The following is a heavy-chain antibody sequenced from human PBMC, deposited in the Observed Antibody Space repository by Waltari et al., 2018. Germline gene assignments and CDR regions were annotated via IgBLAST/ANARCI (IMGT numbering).Heavy chain of an antibody. D-gene: IGHD6-13*01. CDR1: GFTFSPYS. V-gene: IGHV3-7*04. CDR2: VKQDGTEK. Sequence: EVQLVESGGGLVQPGGSLRLSCAVSGFTFSPYSMTWVRQAPGKGLEVVANVKQDGTEKYYVDSVKDRFSISRDNGKNLLYLHMNSLRADDTAVYYCARDEMHRTTWYHFWGQGTQVTVSS. CDR3: ARDEMHRTTWYHF. J-gene: IGHJ4*02.